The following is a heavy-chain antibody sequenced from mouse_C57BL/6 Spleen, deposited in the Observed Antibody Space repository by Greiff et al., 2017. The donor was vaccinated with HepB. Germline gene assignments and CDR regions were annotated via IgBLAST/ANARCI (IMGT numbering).Heavy chain of an antibody. J-gene: IGHJ2*01. CDR2: INPNNGGT. D-gene: IGHD2-4*01. CDR1: GYTFTDYY. V-gene: IGHV1-26*01. CDR3: SSHDSYLDY. Sequence: EVQLQQSGPELVKPGASVKISCKASGYTFTDYYMNWVKQSHGKSLEWIGDINPNNGGTSYNQKFKGKATLTVDKSSSTAYLELRSLTSEDSAVYYCSSHDSYLDYWGKGTTLTVSS.